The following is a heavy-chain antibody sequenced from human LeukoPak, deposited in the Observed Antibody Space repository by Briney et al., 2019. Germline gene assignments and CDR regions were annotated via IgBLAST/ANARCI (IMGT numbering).Heavy chain of an antibody. J-gene: IGHJ4*02. V-gene: IGHV3-30*04. Sequence: PGGSLRLSCAASGFTFSSYAMHWVRQAPGKGLEWVAVISYDGSNKYYADSVKGRFTISRDNSKNTLYLQMNSLRAEDTAVYYCARPQGVRYFDWSKPFDYWGQGTLVTVSS. CDR1: GFTFSSYA. D-gene: IGHD3-9*01. CDR3: ARPQGVRYFDWSKPFDY. CDR2: ISYDGSNK.